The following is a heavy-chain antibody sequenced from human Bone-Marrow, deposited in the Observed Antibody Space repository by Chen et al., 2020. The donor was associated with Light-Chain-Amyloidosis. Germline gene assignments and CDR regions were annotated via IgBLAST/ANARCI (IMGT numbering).Heavy chain of an antibody. CDR3: AMERITIFGVPPDAFDI. CDR2: IYHSGST. V-gene: IGHV4-38-2*01. D-gene: IGHD3-3*01. J-gene: IGHJ3*02. Sequence: QVQLQESGPGLVKPSETLSLTCAVSGYSISSGYYWGWIRQPPGKGLEWIGSIYHSGSTYYNPSLKSRDTISVDTSKNQFSLKLSSVTAADTAVYYCAMERITIFGVPPDAFDIWGQGTMVTVSS. CDR1: GYSISSGYY.